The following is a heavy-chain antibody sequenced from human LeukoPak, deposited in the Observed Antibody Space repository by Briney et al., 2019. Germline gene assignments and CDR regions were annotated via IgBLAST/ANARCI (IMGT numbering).Heavy chain of an antibody. D-gene: IGHD4-17*01. V-gene: IGHV3-48*01. CDR1: GFTFSTYS. CDR3: ARAPYGERGGSDY. Sequence: GSLRLSCAASGFTFSTYSMNWVRQAPGKGLEWVSYISTTTSAIYYADSVKGRFTVSRDNAKSSLYLQMNSPRADDTAVYYCARAPYGERGGSDYWGQGTLVTVSS. CDR2: ISTTTSAI. J-gene: IGHJ4*02.